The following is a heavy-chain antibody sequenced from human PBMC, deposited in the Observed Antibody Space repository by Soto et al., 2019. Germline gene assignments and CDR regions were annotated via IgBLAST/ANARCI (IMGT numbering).Heavy chain of an antibody. CDR3: ARGLSPEYYYDSSGYFDY. CDR2: INPSGGST. CDR1: GYTFANYH. J-gene: IGHJ4*02. D-gene: IGHD3-22*01. V-gene: IGHV1-46*01. Sequence: ASVKVSCKASGYTFANYHMHWVRQAPGQGLEWMGIINPSGGSTSYAQKFQGRVTMTRDTSTSTVYMELSSLRSEDTAVYYCARGLSPEYYYDSSGYFDYWGQGTLVTVSS.